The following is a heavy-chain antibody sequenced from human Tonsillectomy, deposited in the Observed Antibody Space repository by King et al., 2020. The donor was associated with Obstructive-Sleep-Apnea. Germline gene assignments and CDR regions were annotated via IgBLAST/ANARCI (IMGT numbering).Heavy chain of an antibody. D-gene: IGHD6-6*01. J-gene: IGHJ6*02. Sequence: VQLQESGPGLVKPSETLSLTCTVSGGSISSGGYYWSWIRQHPGKGLGWIGDIYYSGSTYYNPSRKSRVTISVDTSKNQFSLKLSSVTAADTAVYYCARCQGSDYYYGMDVWGQGTTVTVSS. V-gene: IGHV4-31*03. CDR1: GGSISSGGYY. CDR3: ARCQGSDYYYGMDV. CDR2: IYYSGST.